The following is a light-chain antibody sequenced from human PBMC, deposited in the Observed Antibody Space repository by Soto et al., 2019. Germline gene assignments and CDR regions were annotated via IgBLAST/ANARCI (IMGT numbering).Light chain of an antibody. J-gene: IGLJ1*01. Sequence: QSALTQPPSASGSPGQSVTISCTGTSSDVGGYNYVSWYQQHPGKAPKLMIYEVSKRPSGVPDRFSGSKSGNTASLTVSGLQAEDEADYCCRSYAGSNNYVFGTGTKVTVL. V-gene: IGLV2-8*01. CDR2: EVS. CDR1: SSDVGGYNY. CDR3: RSYAGSNNYV.